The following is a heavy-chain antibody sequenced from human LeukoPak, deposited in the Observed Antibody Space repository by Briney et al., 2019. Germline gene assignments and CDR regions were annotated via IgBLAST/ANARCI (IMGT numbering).Heavy chain of an antibody. D-gene: IGHD3-22*01. CDR2: INPSGGST. V-gene: IGHV1-46*01. J-gene: IGHJ4*02. CDR1: GYTFTSYG. CDR3: ARGSFYYDGSGSIDY. Sequence: ASVKVSCKASGYTFTSYGISWVRQAPGQGLEWMGIINPSGGSTSYAQKFQGRVTMTRDTSTSTVYMELSSLRSEDTAVYYCARGSFYYDGSGSIDYWGQGTLVTVSS.